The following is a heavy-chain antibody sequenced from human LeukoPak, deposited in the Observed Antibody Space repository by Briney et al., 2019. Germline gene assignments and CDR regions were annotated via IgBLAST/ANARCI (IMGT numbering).Heavy chain of an antibody. Sequence: SETLSLTCTVSGGPISSYYWSWIRQPAGKGLEWIGRIYTSGSTNYNPSLKSRVTMSVDTSKNQFSLKLSSVTAADTAVYYCARDVMGSGWYESYYYYMDVWGKGTTVTISS. J-gene: IGHJ6*03. CDR3: ARDVMGSGWYESYYYYMDV. CDR1: GGPISSYY. D-gene: IGHD6-19*01. V-gene: IGHV4-4*07. CDR2: IYTSGST.